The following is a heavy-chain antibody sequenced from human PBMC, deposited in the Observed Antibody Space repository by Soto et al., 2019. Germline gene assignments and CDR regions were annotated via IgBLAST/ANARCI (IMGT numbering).Heavy chain of an antibody. V-gene: IGHV4-31*03. CDR1: GGSISSGGYY. CDR2: IYYSGST. D-gene: IGHD2-2*03. J-gene: IGHJ4*02. CDR3: ARVGIVVVPAAMPLGSIDY. Sequence: SETLSLTCTVSGGSISSGGYYWSWIRQHPGKGLEWIGYIYYSGSTYYNPSLKSRVTISVDTSKNQFSLKLSSVTAADTAVYYCARVGIVVVPAAMPLGSIDYWGQGTLVTVSS.